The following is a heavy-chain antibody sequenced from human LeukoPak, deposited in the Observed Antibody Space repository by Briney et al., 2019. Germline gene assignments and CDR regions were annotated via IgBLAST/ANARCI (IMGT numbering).Heavy chain of an antibody. CDR1: GFTFTSSA. CDR2: ISGRSGTT. D-gene: IGHD2-15*01. Sequence: GGTLRLSCVASGFTFTSSAMSWVRQAPGKGLEWVSAISGRSGTTYYADSVKGRFTISRDNSKNTLYLQMNSLRAEDTAVYYCARGGSGGYCSGGSCYSYYWGQGTLVTVSS. CDR3: ARGGSGGYCSGGSCYSYY. V-gene: IGHV3-23*01. J-gene: IGHJ4*02.